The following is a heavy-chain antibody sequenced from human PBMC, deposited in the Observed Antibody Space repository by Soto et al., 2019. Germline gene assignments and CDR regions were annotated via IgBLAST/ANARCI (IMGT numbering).Heavy chain of an antibody. J-gene: IGHJ4*02. V-gene: IGHV1-18*01. Sequence: QVQVVQSGAELKKPGASVKVSCKASGYTFTTYGISWVRQAPGQGFEWMGWSSGRNGKTNYAEKFRGRVTITADTSTSTAYMEVSSLGHGDTALYFCASDEKHYCTFTNCPYFDFWGQGTLVTVSP. CDR1: GYTFTTYG. D-gene: IGHD2-8*01. CDR2: SSGRNGKT. CDR3: ASDEKHYCTFTNCPYFDF.